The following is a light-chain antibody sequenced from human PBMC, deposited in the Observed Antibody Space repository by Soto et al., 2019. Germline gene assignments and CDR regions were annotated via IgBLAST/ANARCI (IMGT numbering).Light chain of an antibody. Sequence: IQRTHSPSYLSASVGHRLTITCRASQSIGANLNWYRPTPGKAPTILIYDATTLQSGVPSRFSGLGSGTDFTLTITSLQPEEASTDVGQQRYTTVYTFGLGTKVDI. CDR2: DAT. J-gene: IGKJ2*01. CDR3: QQRYTTVYT. CDR1: QSIGAN. V-gene: IGKV1-39*01.